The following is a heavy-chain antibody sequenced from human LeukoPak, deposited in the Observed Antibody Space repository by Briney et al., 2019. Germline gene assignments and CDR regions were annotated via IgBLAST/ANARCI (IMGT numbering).Heavy chain of an antibody. D-gene: IGHD3-9*01. V-gene: IGHV1-18*01. CDR2: ISAYNGNT. J-gene: IGHJ5*02. Sequence: GASVTVSCKASGYTFTSYGISWVRQAPGQGLEWMGWISAYNGNTNYAQKLQGRVTMTTDTSTSTAYMELRSLRSDDTAVYYWERAVYYILSGYLAGNWFDPWGQGTLVTVSS. CDR1: GYTFTSYG. CDR3: ERAVYYILSGYLAGNWFDP.